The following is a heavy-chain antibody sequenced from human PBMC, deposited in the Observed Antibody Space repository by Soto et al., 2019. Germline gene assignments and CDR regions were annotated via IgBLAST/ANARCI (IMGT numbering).Heavy chain of an antibody. CDR1: GFTFGVYA. Sequence: GGSLRLSCTASGFTFGVYAMSWFRQAPGKGLEWVGFIRSKAYGGTTEYAASVKGRFTISRDDSKSIAYLQMNSLKTEDTAVYYCTRHRDSSSWYYFSARKNWFDPWGQGTLVTVSS. D-gene: IGHD6-13*01. V-gene: IGHV3-49*03. CDR2: IRSKAYGGTT. CDR3: TRHRDSSSWYYFSARKNWFDP. J-gene: IGHJ5*02.